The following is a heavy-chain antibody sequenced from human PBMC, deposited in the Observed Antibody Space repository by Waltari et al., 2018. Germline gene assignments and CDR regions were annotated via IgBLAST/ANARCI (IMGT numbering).Heavy chain of an antibody. CDR2: VDPEDGET. CDR3: ATDQNLQGGGWFDP. CDR1: GYTFTDYY. Sequence: EVQLVQSGAEVKKPGATVKISCKVSGYTFTDYYMHWVQQAPGKGLEWMGLVDPEDGETIDSGEFQGKVTITPDTSTDTAYMELSSLRSEDTAVYYCATDQNLQGGGWFDPWGQGTLVTVSS. V-gene: IGHV1-69-2*01. J-gene: IGHJ5*02. D-gene: IGHD3-16*01.